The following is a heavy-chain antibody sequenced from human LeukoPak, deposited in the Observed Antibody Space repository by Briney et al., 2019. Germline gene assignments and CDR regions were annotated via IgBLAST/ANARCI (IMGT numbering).Heavy chain of an antibody. D-gene: IGHD5-18*01. CDR1: GFTFSSYS. V-gene: IGHV3-21*01. Sequence: GGSLRLSCAASGFTFSSYSMNWVRQAPGKGLEWVSSISSSSSYIYYADSVKGRFTISRDNAKNSLYLQMNSLRAEDTPVYYCAREAMGIDAFDIWGQGTMVTVSS. J-gene: IGHJ3*02. CDR3: AREAMGIDAFDI. CDR2: ISSSSSYI.